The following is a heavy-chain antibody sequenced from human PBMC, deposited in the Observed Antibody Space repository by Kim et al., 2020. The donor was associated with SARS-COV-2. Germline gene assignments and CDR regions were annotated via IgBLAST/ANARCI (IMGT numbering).Heavy chain of an antibody. CDR2: VYKGDNT. CDR3: ARNSFTSSWYYFDY. CDR1: GGSINSYY. J-gene: IGHJ4*02. D-gene: IGHD6-13*01. Sequence: SETLSLTCTVSGGSINSYYWTWIRQSPGKGLEWIGFVYKGDNTNYNPSLKSRVTISVDTSKNQFSLDLTSVTAADTAMYYCARNSFTSSWYYFDYWGPGTLVTVSS. V-gene: IGHV4-59*13.